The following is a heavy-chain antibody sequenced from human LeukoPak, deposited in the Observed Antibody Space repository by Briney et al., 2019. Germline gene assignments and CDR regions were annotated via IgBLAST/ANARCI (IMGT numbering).Heavy chain of an antibody. CDR2: ISSSSSYI. Sequence: GGSLRLSCAASGFTFSSYSMNWVCQAPGKGLEWVSSISSSSSYIYYADSVKGRFTISRDNAKNSLYLQMNSLRAEDTAVYYCAREVSSSSSSYYYYGMDVWGQGTTVTVSS. CDR3: AREVSSSSSSYYYYGMDV. CDR1: GFTFSSYS. D-gene: IGHD6-6*01. J-gene: IGHJ6*02. V-gene: IGHV3-21*01.